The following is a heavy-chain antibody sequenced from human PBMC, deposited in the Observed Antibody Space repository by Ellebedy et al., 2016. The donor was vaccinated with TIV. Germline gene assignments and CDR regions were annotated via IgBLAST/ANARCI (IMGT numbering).Heavy chain of an antibody. D-gene: IGHD6-13*01. CDR1: GYTFTGYY. V-gene: IGHV1-2*04. CDR3: ARENMGAAADSTEYFQH. CDR2: INPNSGGT. J-gene: IGHJ1*01. Sequence: AASVKVSCKASGYTFTGYYLHWVRQAPGQGLEWMGWINPNSGGTNYAQKFQGWVTMTRDTSISTAYMELSRLRSDDTAVYYCARENMGAAADSTEYFQHWGQGTLVTVSS.